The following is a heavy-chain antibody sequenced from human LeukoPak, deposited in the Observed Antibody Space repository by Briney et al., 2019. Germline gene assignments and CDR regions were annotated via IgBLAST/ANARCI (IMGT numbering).Heavy chain of an antibody. D-gene: IGHD3-10*01. J-gene: IGHJ3*02. Sequence: GESLKISCKGSGYGFTIYWIAWVRQMPGKGLEWMGIIYPGDSNTKYSPSFQGQVTISADKSTSTAYLQWRSLKASDTAMYYCARRSGSDALDIWGQGTMVTVSS. CDR1: GYGFTIYW. V-gene: IGHV5-51*01. CDR2: IYPGDSNT. CDR3: ARRSGSDALDI.